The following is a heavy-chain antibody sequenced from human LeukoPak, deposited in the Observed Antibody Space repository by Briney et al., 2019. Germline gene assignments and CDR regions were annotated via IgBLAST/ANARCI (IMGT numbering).Heavy chain of an antibody. J-gene: IGHJ4*02. D-gene: IGHD3-22*01. Sequence: GRSLRLSCAASGFTFDDYAMHWVRQAPGKGLEWVSGISWNSGSIGYADSVKGRFTISRDNAKNSLYLQMNSLRAEDMALYYCAKAPGSGYYRPYFDYWGRGTLVTVSS. CDR1: GFTFDDYA. CDR2: ISWNSGSI. V-gene: IGHV3-9*03. CDR3: AKAPGSGYYRPYFDY.